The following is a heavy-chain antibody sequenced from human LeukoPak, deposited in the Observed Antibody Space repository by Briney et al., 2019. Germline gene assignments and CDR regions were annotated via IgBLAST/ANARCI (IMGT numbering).Heavy chain of an antibody. CDR2: ISAYNGNT. D-gene: IGHD3-10*01. Sequence: ASVKVSCKASGYTFTSYGISWVRQAPGQGLEWMGWISAYNGNTDYAQKLQGRVTMTTDTSTSTAYMELRSLRSDDTAVYYCARVHEFGETDNVYYGMDVWGKGTTVTVSS. CDR3: ARVHEFGETDNVYYGMDV. CDR1: GYTFTSYG. J-gene: IGHJ6*04. V-gene: IGHV1-18*04.